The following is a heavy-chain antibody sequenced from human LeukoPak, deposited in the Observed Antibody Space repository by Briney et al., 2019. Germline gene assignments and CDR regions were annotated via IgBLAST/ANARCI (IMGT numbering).Heavy chain of an antibody. CDR3: ARLTYYYDSSGYYYYYLDY. CDR2: IYYSGST. V-gene: IGHV4-59*08. J-gene: IGHJ4*02. Sequence: TSETLSLTCTVSGGSISSYYWSWIRQPPGKGLEWIGYIYYSGSTNYSPSLKSRVTISVDTSKNQFSLKLSSVTAADTAVYYCARLTYYYDSSGYYYYYLDYWGQGTLVTVSS. D-gene: IGHD3-22*01. CDR1: GGSISSYY.